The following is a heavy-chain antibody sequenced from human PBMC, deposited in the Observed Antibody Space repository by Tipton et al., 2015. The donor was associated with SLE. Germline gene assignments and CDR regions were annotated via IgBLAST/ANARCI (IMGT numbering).Heavy chain of an antibody. Sequence: GLVKPSETLSLTCTVSGGSISSYFWTWIRQPPGKGLEWIGHIFYTGSTRYNPSLKIRVTMSVETSKNQFSLKLNSVTAADTAMYYCARRRTMYSSSWYYFDNWGQGTLVTVSS. CDR1: GGSISSYF. CDR2: IFYTGST. CDR3: ARRRTMYSSSWYYFDN. V-gene: IGHV4-59*08. J-gene: IGHJ4*02. D-gene: IGHD6-13*01.